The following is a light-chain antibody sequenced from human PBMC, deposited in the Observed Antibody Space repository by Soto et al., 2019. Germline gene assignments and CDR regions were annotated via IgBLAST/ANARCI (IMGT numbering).Light chain of an antibody. CDR2: DTS. CDR1: TGAVTSGHY. V-gene: IGLV7-46*01. Sequence: AVVTQEPSLTVSPGGTVTLTCGSSTGAVTSGHYSYWFQQKPGQAPKTLLYDTSNKYPWTPARFSGSLLGGKAALTLSGAQPEDEADYYCLVSYTGGRVFGGGTKLTVL. J-gene: IGLJ3*02. CDR3: LVSYTGGRV.